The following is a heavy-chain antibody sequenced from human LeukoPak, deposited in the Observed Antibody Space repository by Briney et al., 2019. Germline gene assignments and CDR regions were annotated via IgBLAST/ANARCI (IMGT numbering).Heavy chain of an antibody. J-gene: IGHJ4*02. CDR1: GGSFSGYY. V-gene: IGHV4-34*01. CDR2: INHSGST. CDR3: ASRKLGNDY. Sequence: SETLSLTCAVYGGSFSGYYWSWIRQPPGKGLEWIGEINHSGSTNHSPSLKSRVTISADTSQNQFSLKLSSVTAADTAVYYCASRKLGNDYWGQGTLVTVSS. D-gene: IGHD7-27*01.